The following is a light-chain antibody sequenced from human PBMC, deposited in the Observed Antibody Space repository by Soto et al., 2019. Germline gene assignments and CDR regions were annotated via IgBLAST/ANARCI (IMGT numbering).Light chain of an antibody. J-gene: IGKJ4*01. Sequence: AIQLTQSPSSLSASVGDRVTITCRASQGIGSALAWYQQRPGEAPRFLIYDASTLGSGVPLRFSGSGSGTSFTLTISTLQLEDFATYYCQQCNSYPLTFGGGTKVEIK. CDR1: QGIGSA. V-gene: IGKV1-13*02. CDR3: QQCNSYPLT. CDR2: DAS.